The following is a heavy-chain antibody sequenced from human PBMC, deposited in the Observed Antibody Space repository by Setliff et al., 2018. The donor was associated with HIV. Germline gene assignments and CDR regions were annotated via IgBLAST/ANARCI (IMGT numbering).Heavy chain of an antibody. D-gene: IGHD2-2*01. CDR1: GGSISNDY. Sequence: LSLTCTVSGGSISNDYWHWIRQSPGRGLEWIGYIYYTGSTNYNPSLKSRVAMSVDSSNHQFSLKLTSVTPADTAIYYCAREDGSSSHDTFEIWGRGILVTVS. V-gene: IGHV4-59*01. CDR2: IYYTGST. CDR3: AREDGSSSHDTFEI. J-gene: IGHJ3*02.